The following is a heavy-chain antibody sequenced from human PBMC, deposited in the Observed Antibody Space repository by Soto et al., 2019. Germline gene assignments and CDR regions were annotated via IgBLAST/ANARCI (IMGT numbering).Heavy chain of an antibody. CDR1: GFSLSTTGVG. CDR2: IYWDNDK. D-gene: IGHD3-10*01. J-gene: IGHJ4*02. V-gene: IGHV2-5*02. Sequence: QITLKESGPTLVKPTQTLTLTCSFSGFSLSTTGVGVGWIRQSPGKALEWLAIIYWDNDKRYSPSLKSRVTISKDTSKNQVVLTVTNIEPVDTGTYYCARSLWFGELHWGQGALVTVSS. CDR3: ARSLWFGELH.